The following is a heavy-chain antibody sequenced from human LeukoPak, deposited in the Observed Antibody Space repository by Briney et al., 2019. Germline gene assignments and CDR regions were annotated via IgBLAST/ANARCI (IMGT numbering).Heavy chain of an antibody. Sequence: SGGSLRLSCAASTFTFSTYGMHWVRQAPGKGLEWVSSISSSSSYIYYADSVKGRFTISRDNAKNSLYLQMNSLRAEDTAVYYCARDGGAAAMFWFDPWGQGTLVTVSS. J-gene: IGHJ5*02. CDR1: TFTFSTYG. CDR3: ARDGGAAAMFWFDP. D-gene: IGHD2-2*01. CDR2: ISSSSSYI. V-gene: IGHV3-21*01.